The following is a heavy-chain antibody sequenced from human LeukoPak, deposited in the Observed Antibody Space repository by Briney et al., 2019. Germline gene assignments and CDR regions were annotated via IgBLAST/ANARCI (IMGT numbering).Heavy chain of an antibody. J-gene: IGHJ6*03. CDR3: ARVNPGYYYMDV. D-gene: IGHD1-14*01. CDR2: INWNGGST. V-gene: IGHV3-20*04. Sequence: PGGSLRLSCAASGFTFDDYGMSWVRHAPGKGLEWVSGINWNGGSTVYADSVKGRFTISRDNAKNSLYLQMNSLRAEDTAFYYCARVNPGYYYMDVWGKGTTVTVSS. CDR1: GFTFDDYG.